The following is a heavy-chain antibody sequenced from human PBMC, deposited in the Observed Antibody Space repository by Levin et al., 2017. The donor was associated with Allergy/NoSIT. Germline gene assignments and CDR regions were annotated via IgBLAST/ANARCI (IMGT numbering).Heavy chain of an antibody. J-gene: IGHJ6*03. D-gene: IGHD3-16*01. CDR3: ARTVGDLDYYYYYYMDV. CDR2: IYYSGST. V-gene: IGHV4-59*01. CDR1: GGSISSYY. Sequence: PSETLSLTCTVSGGSISSYYWSWIRQPPGKGLEWIGYIYYSGSTNYNPSLKSRVTISVDTSKNQFSLKLSSVTAADTAVYYCARTVGDLDYYYYYYMDVWGKGTTVTVSS.